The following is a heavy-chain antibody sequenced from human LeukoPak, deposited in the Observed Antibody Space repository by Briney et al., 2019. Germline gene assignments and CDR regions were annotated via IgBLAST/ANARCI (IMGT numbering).Heavy chain of an antibody. CDR3: AKHALGSSSYYYFDY. CDR1: GFTFSSYG. J-gene: IGHJ4*02. Sequence: PGGSLRLSCAASGFTFSSYGMSWVRQAPGKGLEWVSAISGSGGSTYYADSVKGRFTISRDNSKNTLYLQMNSLRAEDTAVYYCAKHALGSSSYYYFDYWGQGTLVTVSS. V-gene: IGHV3-23*01. CDR2: ISGSGGST. D-gene: IGHD6-6*01.